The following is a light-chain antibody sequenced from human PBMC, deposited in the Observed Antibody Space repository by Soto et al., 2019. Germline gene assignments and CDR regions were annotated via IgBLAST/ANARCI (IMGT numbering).Light chain of an antibody. V-gene: IGLV2-8*01. CDR3: SSYAGSTNVV. CDR2: EVS. Sequence: QSVLTQPPSASGSPGQSVTISCTGTSSDVGGYNYVSWYQQHPGKAPKLMIYEVSKRPSAVPDRFSGSKSGNTASLTVSWLQAEDEADYYCSSYAGSTNVVFGGGTKLTVL. J-gene: IGLJ2*01. CDR1: SSDVGGYNY.